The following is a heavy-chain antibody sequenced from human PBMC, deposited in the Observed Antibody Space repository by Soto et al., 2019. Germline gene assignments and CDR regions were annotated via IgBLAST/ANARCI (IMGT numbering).Heavy chain of an antibody. CDR1: GGSISSSY. D-gene: IGHD3-10*01. J-gene: IGHJ6*02. Sequence: SETLSLTCTVSGGSISSSYWSWIRQPPGKELEWIGYIYYSGSTNYNPSLKNRVTISVDTSKDLFSLKLNSVTAADTAVYYCARDAPAGWFGEPGLNYYGMGVWGQGTTVTVSS. CDR3: ARDAPAGWFGEPGLNYYGMGV. V-gene: IGHV4-59*01. CDR2: IYYSGST.